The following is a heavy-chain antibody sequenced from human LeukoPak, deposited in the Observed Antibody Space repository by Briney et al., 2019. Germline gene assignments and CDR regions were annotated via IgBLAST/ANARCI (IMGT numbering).Heavy chain of an antibody. Sequence: ASVKVSCKASGGTFSSYAISWVRQAPGQGLEWMGRIIPILGIANYAQKFQGRVTITADKSTSTAYMELSSLRSEDTAVYYCASGDFTAPDAFDIWGQGTMVTVSS. D-gene: IGHD3-10*01. V-gene: IGHV1-69*04. CDR3: ASGDFTAPDAFDI. J-gene: IGHJ3*02. CDR2: IIPILGIA. CDR1: GGTFSSYA.